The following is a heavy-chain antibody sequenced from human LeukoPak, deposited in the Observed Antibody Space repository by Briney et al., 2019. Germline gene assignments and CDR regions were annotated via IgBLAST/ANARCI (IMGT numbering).Heavy chain of an antibody. CDR3: ARGIVDIVAT. CDR2: IYHSGST. CDR1: GHSISSGYY. D-gene: IGHD5-12*01. J-gene: IGHJ4*02. V-gene: IGHV4-38-2*02. Sequence: SETLSLTCTVSGHSISSGYYWGWIRQPPGKGLEWIGSIYHSGSTYYNPSLKSRVTISVDTSKNQFSLKLSSVTAADTAVYYCARGIVDIVATWGQGTLVTVSS.